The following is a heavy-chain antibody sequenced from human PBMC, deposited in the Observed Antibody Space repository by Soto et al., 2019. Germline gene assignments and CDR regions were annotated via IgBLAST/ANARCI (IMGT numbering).Heavy chain of an antibody. CDR1: GFTFSSYS. CDR2: ISSSSSYI. J-gene: IGHJ3*02. V-gene: IGHV3-21*01. Sequence: GGSLRLSCAASGFTFSSYSMNWVRQAPGKGLEWVSSISSSSSYIYYADSVKGRFTISRDNAKNSLYLQMNSLRAEDTAVYYCARDLTPEYRDSSGGGDAFDIWGQGTMVTVSS. CDR3: ARDLTPEYRDSSGGGDAFDI. D-gene: IGHD6-19*01.